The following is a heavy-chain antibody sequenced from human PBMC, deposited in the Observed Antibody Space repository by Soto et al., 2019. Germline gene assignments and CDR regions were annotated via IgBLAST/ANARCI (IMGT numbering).Heavy chain of an antibody. V-gene: IGHV1-58*01. CDR1: GFTFTSSA. J-gene: IGHJ4*02. CDR2: IVVGSGNT. Sequence: SVKVSCKASGFTFTSSAVQWVRQARGQRLEWIGWIVVGSGNTNYAQKFQERVTITRDMSTSTAYMELSSLRSEDTAVYYCAAAGPPRRKPFDYWGQGTLVTVSS. CDR3: AAAGPPRRKPFDY.